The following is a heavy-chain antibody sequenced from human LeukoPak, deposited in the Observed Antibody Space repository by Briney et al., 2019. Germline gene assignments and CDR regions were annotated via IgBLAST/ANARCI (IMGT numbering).Heavy chain of an antibody. CDR3: ASGNKAAVDY. J-gene: IGHJ4*02. CDR1: GGSFSGYY. D-gene: IGHD6-13*01. Sequence: SETLSLACAVYGGSFSGYYWSWIRQPPGKGLEWIGEINRSGSTNYNPSLKSRVTISVDTSKNQFSLKLSSVTAADTAVYYCASGNKAAVDYWGQGTLATVSS. V-gene: IGHV4-34*01. CDR2: INRSGST.